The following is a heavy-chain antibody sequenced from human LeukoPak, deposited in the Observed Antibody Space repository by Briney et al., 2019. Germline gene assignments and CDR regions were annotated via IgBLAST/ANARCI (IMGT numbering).Heavy chain of an antibody. D-gene: IGHD1-26*01. Sequence: SETLSLTCAVYGGSFSDYYWTWIRQPPGKGLEWIGEINHSGSTNYKPSLKSRVTISVDTSKNQFSLKLTSVTAADSAVYYCARVVGRYYKVDFWGRGSPVTVSP. CDR2: INHSGST. J-gene: IGHJ4*02. V-gene: IGHV4-34*01. CDR1: GGSFSDYY. CDR3: ARVVGRYYKVDF.